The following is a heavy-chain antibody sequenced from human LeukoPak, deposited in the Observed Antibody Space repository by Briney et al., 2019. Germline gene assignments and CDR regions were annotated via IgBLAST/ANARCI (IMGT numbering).Heavy chain of an antibody. CDR1: GFTFSSYW. D-gene: IGHD4-17*01. Sequence: GGSLRLSCAASGFTFSSYWMSWVRQAPGKGLEWVANIKQDGSEKYYVDSVKGRFTISRDNAKNSLYLQMNSLRAEDTAVYYCARGPRSYGDYSISNWYFDLWGRGTLVTVSS. J-gene: IGHJ2*01. CDR2: IKQDGSEK. V-gene: IGHV3-7*01. CDR3: ARGPRSYGDYSISNWYFDL.